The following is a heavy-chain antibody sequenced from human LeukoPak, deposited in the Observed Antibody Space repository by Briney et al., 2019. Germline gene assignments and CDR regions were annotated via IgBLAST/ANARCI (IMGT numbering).Heavy chain of an antibody. CDR2: INHSGST. V-gene: IGHV4-34*01. CDR3: ARGRGYSYVDAFDI. J-gene: IGHJ3*02. Sequence: SETLSLTCAVYGGSSSGYYWSWIRQPPGKGLEWIGEINHSGSTNYNPSLKGRVTISVDRSKNQFSLKLSSVTAADTAVYYCARGRGYSYVDAFDIWGQGTMVTVSS. CDR1: GGSSSGYY. D-gene: IGHD5-18*01.